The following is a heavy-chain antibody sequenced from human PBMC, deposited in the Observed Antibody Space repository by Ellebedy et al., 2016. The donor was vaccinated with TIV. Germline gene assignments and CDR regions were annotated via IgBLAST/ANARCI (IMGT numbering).Heavy chain of an antibody. CDR2: IAVYNGHT. V-gene: IGHV1-18*01. D-gene: IGHD3-10*01. CDR1: GYTFTRYG. Sequence: ASVKVSXXVSGYTFTRYGMSWVRQAPGQGLEWMGWIAVYNGHTKYAQKFQDRDVMNTETATSTVYMELRSLRSDDTAVYYCTRSRLGGGHWYFDFWGRGTLVTVSS. CDR3: TRSRLGGGHWYFDF. J-gene: IGHJ2*01.